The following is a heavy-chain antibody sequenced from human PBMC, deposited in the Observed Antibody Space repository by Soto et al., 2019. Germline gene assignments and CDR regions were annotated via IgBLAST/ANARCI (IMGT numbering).Heavy chain of an antibody. CDR3: ARDGDTAMVNWGWFDP. V-gene: IGHV3-30*04. D-gene: IGHD5-18*01. Sequence: GESLKISCAASGFTFSSYAMHWVRQAPGKGLEWVAVISYDGSNKYYADSVKGRFTISRDNSKNTLYLQMNSLRAEDTAVYYCARDGDTAMVNWGWFDPWGQGTLVTVSS. J-gene: IGHJ5*02. CDR1: GFTFSSYA. CDR2: ISYDGSNK.